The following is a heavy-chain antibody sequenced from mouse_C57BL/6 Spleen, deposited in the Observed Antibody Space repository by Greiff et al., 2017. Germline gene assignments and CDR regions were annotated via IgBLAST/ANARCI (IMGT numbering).Heavy chain of an antibody. CDR1: GFSLTSYG. V-gene: IGHV2-5*01. CDR2: IWRGGST. D-gene: IGHD3-2*02. CDR3: AKKGTAQAGWFAY. J-gene: IGHJ3*01. Sequence: VQLQQSGPGLVQPSQSLSITCTVSGFSLTSYGVHWVRQSPGKGLEWLGVIWRGGSTDYNAAFMSRLSITKDNSKSQVFFKMNSLQADDTAIYYGAKKGTAQAGWFAYWGQGTLVTVSA.